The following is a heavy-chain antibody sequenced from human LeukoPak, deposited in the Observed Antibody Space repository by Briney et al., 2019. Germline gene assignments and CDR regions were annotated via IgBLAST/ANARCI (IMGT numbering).Heavy chain of an antibody. CDR3: ARGLEWLTRRHTWFDP. J-gene: IGHJ5*02. CDR1: GYTFTNYY. D-gene: IGHD3-3*01. CDR2: INPNSGGT. V-gene: IGHV1-2*02. Sequence: ASVKVSCKASGYTFTNYYMHWVRQAPGQGLEWMGWINPNSGGTIYAQKFQGRVTMTTDTSTSTAYMELRSLRSDDTAVYYCARGLEWLTRRHTWFDPWGQGTLVTVSS.